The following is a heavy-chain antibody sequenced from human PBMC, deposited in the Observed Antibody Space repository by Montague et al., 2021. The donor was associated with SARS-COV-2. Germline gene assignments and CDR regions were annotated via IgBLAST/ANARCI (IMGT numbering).Heavy chain of an antibody. CDR1: GFTVSTAW. CDR3: FTDDYGGS. V-gene: IGHV3-15*01. CDR2: LKRKADGGTT. D-gene: IGHD4-23*01. J-gene: IGHJ4*02. Sequence: SLRLSCAASGFTVSTAWMHWVRQAPGRGLEWVGRLKRKADGGTTDYAAPVKGRFTISGDDSKSTLYLQMNSLITEDTAMYYCFTDDYGGSWGQGDVVTVSS.